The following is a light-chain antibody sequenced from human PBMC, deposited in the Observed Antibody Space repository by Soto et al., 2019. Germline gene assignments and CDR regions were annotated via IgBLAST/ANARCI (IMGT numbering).Light chain of an antibody. CDR1: QSVSSSY. CDR3: QQYGSSPWT. J-gene: IGKJ1*01. Sequence: EIVLTQSPGTLSLSPGERATLSCSASQSVSSSYLAWYQQKPGQAPRLLIYGASSRATGIPDRFSGSGSGTDFTLTISRLEPEDFEVYYCQQYGSSPWTFGQGTKVDIK. CDR2: GAS. V-gene: IGKV3-20*01.